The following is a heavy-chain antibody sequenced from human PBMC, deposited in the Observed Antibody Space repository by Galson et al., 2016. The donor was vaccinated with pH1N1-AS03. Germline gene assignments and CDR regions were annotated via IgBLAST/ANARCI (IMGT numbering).Heavy chain of an antibody. CDR3: ATDYDY. J-gene: IGHJ4*02. V-gene: IGHV1-24*01. CDR1: GLSLSESS. CDR2: FDREDGEA. Sequence: SVKVSCKVSGLSLSESSMHWVRQAPGKGLEWMGCFDREDGEAIYAQKFQGRLTVTEDRSTDTAYMELSSLRPEDTATYYCATDYDYWGQGTLVTISS.